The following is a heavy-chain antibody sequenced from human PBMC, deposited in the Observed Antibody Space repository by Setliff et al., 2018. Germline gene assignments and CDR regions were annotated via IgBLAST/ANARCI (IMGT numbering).Heavy chain of an antibody. CDR2: INHRGST. J-gene: IGHJ4*02. Sequence: SETLSLTCAAYGGTFSDYYWTWIRQPPGKGLEWVGEINHRGSTTYNPSLKSRVTISVDTSKDQFSLKVISMTSDDTAVYFCTWGPGGYFDFWGQGTLVTVSS. CDR3: TWGPGGYFDF. V-gene: IGHV4-34*08. D-gene: IGHD3-22*01. CDR1: GGTFSDYY.